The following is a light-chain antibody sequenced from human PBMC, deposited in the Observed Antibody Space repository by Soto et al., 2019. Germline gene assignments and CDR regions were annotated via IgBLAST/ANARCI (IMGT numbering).Light chain of an antibody. V-gene: IGLV1-44*01. CDR1: TSNIGNNV. J-gene: IGLJ3*02. Sequence: QSVLTQPPSASGTPGQRVTISCSGSTSNIGNNVVNWYQQRPGTAPKLLISTNNQRPSGVPDRFSGSKSGTPASLTITGLQSDDEADYYCAAWDDSLNGRGVFGGGTKLTVL. CDR3: AAWDDSLNGRGV. CDR2: TNN.